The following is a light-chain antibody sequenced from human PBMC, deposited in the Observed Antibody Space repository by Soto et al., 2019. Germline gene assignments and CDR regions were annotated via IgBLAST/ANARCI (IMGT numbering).Light chain of an antibody. CDR2: DAS. CDR1: QDISNY. CDR3: QQYDNLPFP. J-gene: IGKJ3*01. Sequence: DIQMTQSPSSLSASVGDRVTITCQASQDISNYLNWYQQKPGKAPKLLIYDASNLETGVPSRFSGSGSGTDFTFTISSLQPEDIATYYCQQYDNLPFPVGPGTKVDIK. V-gene: IGKV1-33*01.